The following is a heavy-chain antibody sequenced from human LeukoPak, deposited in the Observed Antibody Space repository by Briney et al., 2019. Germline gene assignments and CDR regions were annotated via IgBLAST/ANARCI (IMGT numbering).Heavy chain of an antibody. CDR3: ATYSTYCSSTSCYTGGFDY. CDR1: GGTFSSYA. Sequence: ASVKVSCKASGGTFSSYAISWVRQAPGQGLEWMGGFDPEDGETIYAQKFQGRVTMTEDTSTDTAYMELSSLRSEDTAVYYCATYSTYCSSTSCYTGGFDYWGQGTLVTVSS. J-gene: IGHJ4*02. V-gene: IGHV1-24*01. D-gene: IGHD2-2*02. CDR2: FDPEDGET.